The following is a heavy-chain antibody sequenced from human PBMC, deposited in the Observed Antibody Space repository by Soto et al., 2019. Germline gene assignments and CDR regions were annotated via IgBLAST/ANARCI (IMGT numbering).Heavy chain of an antibody. J-gene: IGHJ4*02. V-gene: IGHV4-31*03. CDR2: IYYSGST. CDR1: GGSISSGGYY. D-gene: IGHD1-20*01. Sequence: PSETLSLTCTVSGGSISSGGYYWSWIRQHPGKGLEWIGYIYYSGSTYYNPSLKGRVTISVDTSKNQFSLKLRSVTAADMAVYYCARECITGTPLDYWGQGTLVTVSS. CDR3: ARECITGTPLDY.